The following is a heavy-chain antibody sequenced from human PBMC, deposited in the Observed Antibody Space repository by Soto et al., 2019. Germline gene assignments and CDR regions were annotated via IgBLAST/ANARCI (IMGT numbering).Heavy chain of an antibody. CDR3: VRGYCSGGSCLLPDAFDI. CDR1: GFTFSNYN. V-gene: IGHV3-21*01. D-gene: IGHD2-15*01. Sequence: GGSLRLSCAASGFTFSNYNMNWIRQAPGKGLEWVSSISSSGSAKSYTDSVKGRFAISRDNAKDSLDLQMNSLRAEDTASYYCVRGYCSGGSCLLPDAFDIWGQGTMVTVSS. J-gene: IGHJ3*02. CDR2: ISSSGSAK.